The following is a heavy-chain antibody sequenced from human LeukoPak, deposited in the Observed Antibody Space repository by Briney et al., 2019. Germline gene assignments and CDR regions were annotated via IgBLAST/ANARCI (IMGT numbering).Heavy chain of an antibody. D-gene: IGHD2-21*02. Sequence: GGSLRLSCAASGFTFSTYTMSWVRQAPGKGLEWVSAISGSGGTTNYAGSVKGRFTISRDNSKNTLYLQMNSLRAEDTAVYYCAKASTTYCGGDCYPIFGYWGQGTLVTVSS. J-gene: IGHJ4*02. CDR2: ISGSGGTT. CDR1: GFTFSTYT. CDR3: AKASTTYCGGDCYPIFGY. V-gene: IGHV3-23*01.